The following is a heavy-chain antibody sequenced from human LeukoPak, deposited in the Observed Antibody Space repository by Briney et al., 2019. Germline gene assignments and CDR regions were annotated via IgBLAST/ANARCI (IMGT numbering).Heavy chain of an antibody. CDR2: INIAGSSI. J-gene: IGHJ4*02. CDR3: ARDRIVGTSFDF. D-gene: IGHD1-26*01. Sequence: GGSLRLSCAASGFPLSNYWMHWVRQAPGKGLVWVSRINIAGSSISYADSVKGRFTISRDNAKNTVYLQMNSLRVEDTAVYYCARDRIVGTSFDFWGQGILVTVSS. CDR1: GFPLSNYW. V-gene: IGHV3-74*01.